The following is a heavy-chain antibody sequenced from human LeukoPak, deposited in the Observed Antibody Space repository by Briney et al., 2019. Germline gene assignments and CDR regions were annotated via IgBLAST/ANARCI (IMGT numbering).Heavy chain of an antibody. Sequence: PGGSLRLSCAASGFTVSSNYMSWVRQAPGKGLEWVSVIYSGGSTYYADSVKGRFTISRDNSKNTLYLQMNSLRAEDTAVYYCARDLRGSSSYHYYYYMDVWGKGTXVTVSS. CDR3: ARDLRGSSSYHYYYYMDV. V-gene: IGHV3-53*01. J-gene: IGHJ6*03. CDR2: IYSGGST. D-gene: IGHD6-6*01. CDR1: GFTVSSNY.